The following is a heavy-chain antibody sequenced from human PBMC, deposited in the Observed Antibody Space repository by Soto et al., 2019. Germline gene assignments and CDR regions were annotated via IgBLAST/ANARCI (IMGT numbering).Heavy chain of an antibody. CDR1: GFTFSSYS. J-gene: IGHJ1*01. V-gene: IGHV3-21*01. CDR2: ISSSSSYI. Sequence: PGGSLRLSCAASGFTFSSYSMNWVRQAPGKGLEWVSSISSSSSYIYYADSVKGRFTISRDNAKNSLYLQMNSLRADDTAVYYCAREGHMIPQLWGQGTLFSVS. CDR3: AREGHMIPQL. D-gene: IGHD3-16*01.